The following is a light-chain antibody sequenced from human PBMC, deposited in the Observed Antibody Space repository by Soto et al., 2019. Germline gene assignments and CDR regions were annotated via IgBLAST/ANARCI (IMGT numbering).Light chain of an antibody. J-gene: IGLJ1*01. CDR3: SSYRTSNTYV. V-gene: IGLV2-14*03. CDR2: DVY. CDR1: SSDVGDYNY. Sequence: QSALTQPASVSGSPGQSVTISCIGTSSDVGDYNYVSWYQHHPGKAPKVMIYDVYYRPSGVSNRFSGSKSGNTASLTISGLQAEDEADYYCSSYRTSNTYVFGTGTKLTV.